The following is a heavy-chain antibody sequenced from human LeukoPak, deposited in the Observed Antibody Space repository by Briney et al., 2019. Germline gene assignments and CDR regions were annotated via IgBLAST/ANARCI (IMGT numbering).Heavy chain of an antibody. V-gene: IGHV3-53*01. CDR1: GFTVSSNY. Sequence: GGSLRLSCAASGFTVSSNYMSWVRQAPGKGLEWVSVIYSGGSTYYADSVKGRFTIPRDNSKNTLYLQMNSLRAEDTAVYYCARVSSSWYYYYYGMDVWGQGTTVTVSS. D-gene: IGHD6-13*01. J-gene: IGHJ6*02. CDR3: ARVSSSWYYYYYGMDV. CDR2: IYSGGST.